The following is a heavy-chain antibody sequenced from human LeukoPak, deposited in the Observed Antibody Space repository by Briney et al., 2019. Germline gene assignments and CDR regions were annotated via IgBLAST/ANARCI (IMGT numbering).Heavy chain of an antibody. CDR3: ARSRSGYSYDHAAFEI. CDR1: GGSISTYY. Sequence: SETLPLTCTVSGGSISTYYWSWIRQPPGRGLEWIAYIDYRGSTTYNPSLRSRVTISVDTSRNQFSLKLSSVTAADTAVYYCARSRSGYSYDHAAFEIWGQGTMVTVSS. CDR2: IDYRGST. V-gene: IGHV4-59*01. D-gene: IGHD5-18*01. J-gene: IGHJ3*02.